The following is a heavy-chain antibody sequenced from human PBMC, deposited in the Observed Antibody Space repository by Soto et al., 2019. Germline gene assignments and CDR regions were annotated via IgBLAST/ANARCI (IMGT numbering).Heavy chain of an antibody. J-gene: IGHJ6*02. CDR3: ARDGYYYGMDV. CDR1: GFTFSSYS. CDR2: IKQDGSEK. Sequence: GGSLRLSCAASGFTFSSYSMSWVRQAPGKGLEWVANIKQDGSEKYYVDSVKGRFTISRDNAKNSLYLQMNSLRAEDTALYYCARDGYYYGMDVWGLGTTVTVSS. V-gene: IGHV3-7*01.